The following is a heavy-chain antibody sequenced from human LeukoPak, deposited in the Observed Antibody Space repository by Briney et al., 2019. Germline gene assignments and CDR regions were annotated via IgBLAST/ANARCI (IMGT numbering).Heavy chain of an antibody. Sequence: GGPLRLSCAASGFTFSKYWMLWVRPAPGKGLESVSRINTDGTVTTYADSVKGRFTVSRDNADNTMFLQMNSVRDEDTAVYYCATKQWLAPPPDSWGQGTPVTVSS. CDR1: GFTFSKYW. J-gene: IGHJ4*02. CDR2: INTDGTVT. V-gene: IGHV3-74*01. CDR3: ATKQWLAPPPDS. D-gene: IGHD6-19*01.